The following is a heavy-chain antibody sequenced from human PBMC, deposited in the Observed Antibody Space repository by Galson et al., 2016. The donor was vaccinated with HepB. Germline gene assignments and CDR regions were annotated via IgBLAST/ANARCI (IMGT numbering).Heavy chain of an antibody. CDR3: GGGLRVLDWSSYYGMDV. Sequence: SVKVSCKASGYTFTSYGISWVRQAPGQGLEWMGGIIPNFARANYAQKFQGRVTITADESTSTAYMELSSLRSEDTAMDYCGGGLRVLDWSSYYGMDVWGQGTTVTVSS. J-gene: IGHJ6*02. V-gene: IGHV1-69*13. D-gene: IGHD3/OR15-3a*01. CDR1: GYTFTSYG. CDR2: IIPNFARA.